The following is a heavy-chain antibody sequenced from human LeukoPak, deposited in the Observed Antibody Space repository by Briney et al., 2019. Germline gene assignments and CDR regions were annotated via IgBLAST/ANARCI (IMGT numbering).Heavy chain of an antibody. Sequence: SETLSLTCAVSGGSISSGGYSWSWIRQPPGKGLEWIGYIYHSGSTYYNPSLKGRVTISVDRSKNQFSLKLSSVTAADTAVYYCARENVPDALGAFDIWGQGTMVTVSS. D-gene: IGHD2-2*01. CDR3: ARENVPDALGAFDI. CDR1: GGSISSGGYS. V-gene: IGHV4-30-2*01. J-gene: IGHJ3*02. CDR2: IYHSGST.